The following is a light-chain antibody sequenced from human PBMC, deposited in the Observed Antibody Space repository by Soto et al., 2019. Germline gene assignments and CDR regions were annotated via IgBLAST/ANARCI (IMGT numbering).Light chain of an antibody. CDR2: GAS. CDR3: QQYGSSALT. CDR1: QSVSSN. J-gene: IGKJ4*01. Sequence: EIVVTQSPATLSLSPGERATLACRASQSVSSNLAWYQQKPGQAPRLLIYGASSRATGIPDRFSGSGSGTDFTLTISRLEPEDFAVYYCQQYGSSALTFGGGTKVDIK. V-gene: IGKV3-20*01.